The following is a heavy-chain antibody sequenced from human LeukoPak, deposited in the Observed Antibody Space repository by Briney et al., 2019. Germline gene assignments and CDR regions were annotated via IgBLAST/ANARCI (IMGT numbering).Heavy chain of an antibody. CDR1: GFTFSIYA. V-gene: IGHV3-23*01. CDR3: AKEHIKE. CDR2: ISNSGGT. J-gene: IGHJ4*02. Sequence: GGSVRLSCAASGFTFSIYAMTWVRQAPGKGLEWVSSISNSGGTYYADSVKGRLTISRDKSKNTLYLQMNSLRAEDTAVYYCAKEHIKEGGQGTLVTVSS.